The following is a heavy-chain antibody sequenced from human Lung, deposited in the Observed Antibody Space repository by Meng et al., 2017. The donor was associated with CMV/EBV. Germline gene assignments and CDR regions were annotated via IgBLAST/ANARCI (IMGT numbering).Heavy chain of an antibody. CDR2: ISPVRGIT. J-gene: IGHJ5*01. V-gene: IGHV1-69*04. Sequence: SSYSVSWVRQAHGQGLEWMGRISPVRGITNYAQKFQGRVTITADRSTSTFYMELSSLRSEDTAMYYCAREQYCSNTNCFNWFDSWAQGTLVTVSS. CDR1: SSYS. D-gene: IGHD2-2*01. CDR3: AREQYCSNTNCFNWFDS.